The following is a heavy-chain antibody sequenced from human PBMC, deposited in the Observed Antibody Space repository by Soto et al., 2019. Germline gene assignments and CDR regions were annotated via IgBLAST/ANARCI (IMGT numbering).Heavy chain of an antibody. CDR3: ARGREGIRYSSSWYDY. CDR1: GYTFTSYD. Sequence: ASMKVSCKASGYTFTSYDINWVRQATGQGLEWMGWINPNSGNTGYAQKFQGRVTMTRNTSISTAYMELSSLRSEDTAVYYCARGREGIRYSSSWYDYWGQGTLVTVSS. D-gene: IGHD6-13*01. V-gene: IGHV1-8*01. J-gene: IGHJ4*02. CDR2: INPNSGNT.